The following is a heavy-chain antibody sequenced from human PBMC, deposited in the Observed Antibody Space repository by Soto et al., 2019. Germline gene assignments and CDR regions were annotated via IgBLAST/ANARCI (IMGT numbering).Heavy chain of an antibody. J-gene: IGHJ4*02. Sequence: EVQLLESGGGLVQPGGSLRLSCAASGFTFSSYAMSWVRQAPGKGLEWVSAISGSGGSTYYADSVKGRFTISRDNSKHTLYLQMNSLRAEDTAVYYCAKGRGELGLQLWYLDDWGQGTLVTVSS. CDR1: GFTFSSYA. CDR3: AKGRGELGLQLWYLDD. D-gene: IGHD5-18*01. V-gene: IGHV3-23*01. CDR2: ISGSGGST.